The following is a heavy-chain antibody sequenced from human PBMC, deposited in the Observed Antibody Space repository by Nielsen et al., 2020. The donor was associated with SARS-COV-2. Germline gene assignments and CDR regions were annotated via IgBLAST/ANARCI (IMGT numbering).Heavy chain of an antibody. D-gene: IGHD4-17*01. V-gene: IGHV3-9*01. Sequence: SLKISCAASGFTFDDYAMHWVRQAPGKGLEWVSGISWNSGSIGYADSVKGRFTISRDNSKNTLYLQMNSLRAEDTAVYYCARDLTVTSHPYAMDVWGQGTTVTVS. CDR1: GFTFDDYA. J-gene: IGHJ6*02. CDR2: ISWNSGSI. CDR3: ARDLTVTSHPYAMDV.